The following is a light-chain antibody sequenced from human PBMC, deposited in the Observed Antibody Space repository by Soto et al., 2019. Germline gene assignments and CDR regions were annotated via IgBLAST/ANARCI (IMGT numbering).Light chain of an antibody. J-gene: IGKJ1*01. Sequence: ESVLTQSPGTLSLAPGEGASLSCRASQSVSSNYLAWYQQKPGQAPRPLIYGASTRATGIPARFSGSGSGTEFTLTISSLQSEDFAVYYCQQYNNWPPWTFGQGTKVDIK. CDR3: QQYNNWPPWT. V-gene: IGKV3-15*01. CDR2: GAS. CDR1: QSVSSN.